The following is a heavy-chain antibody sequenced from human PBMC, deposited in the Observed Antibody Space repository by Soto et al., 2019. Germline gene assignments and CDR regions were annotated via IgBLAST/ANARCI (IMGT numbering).Heavy chain of an antibody. CDR1: GYTFTGYY. D-gene: IGHD1-26*01. V-gene: IGHV1-2*02. J-gene: IGHJ4*02. CDR2: INPNSGGT. Sequence: GASVKVSCKASGYTFTGYYMHWVRQAPGQGLEWMGWINPNSGGTNYAQKFQGRVTMTRGTSKSIAYLQMNSLKTEDTAVYYCTRVISLSGSYHLDYWGQGTLVTVSS. CDR3: TRVISLSGSYHLDY.